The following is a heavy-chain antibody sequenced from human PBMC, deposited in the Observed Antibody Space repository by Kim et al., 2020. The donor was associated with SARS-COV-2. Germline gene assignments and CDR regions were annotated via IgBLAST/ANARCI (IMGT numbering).Heavy chain of an antibody. CDR3: ARDLGSSWSTNWFDP. CDR2: ISSSSSYI. Sequence: GGSLRLSCAASGFTFSSYSMNWVRQAPGKGLEWVSSISSSSSYIYYADSVKGRFTISRDNAKNSLYLQMNSLRAEDTAVYYCARDLGSSWSTNWFDPWGQGTLVTVSS. CDR1: GFTFSSYS. D-gene: IGHD6-13*01. J-gene: IGHJ5*02. V-gene: IGHV3-21*01.